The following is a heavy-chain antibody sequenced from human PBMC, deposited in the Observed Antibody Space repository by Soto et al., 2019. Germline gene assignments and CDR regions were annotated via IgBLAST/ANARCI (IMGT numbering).Heavy chain of an antibody. Sequence: PGGSLRLCCAASGFTFSSYGMHWVRQATGKGLEWVAVISYDGSNKYYEDSVKGRFTISRDNSKNTLYLQMNSLRAEETAVYYCAKRLNQVRLRYFDWYQPSDYWGQGTLVTVYS. V-gene: IGHV3-30*18. D-gene: IGHD3-9*01. CDR2: ISYDGSNK. CDR3: AKRLNQVRLRYFDWYQPSDY. CDR1: GFTFSSYG. J-gene: IGHJ4*02.